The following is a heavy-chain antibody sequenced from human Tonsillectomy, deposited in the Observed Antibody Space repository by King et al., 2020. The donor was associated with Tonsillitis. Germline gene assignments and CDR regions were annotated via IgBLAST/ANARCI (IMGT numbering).Heavy chain of an antibody. J-gene: IGHJ6*02. CDR3: AKNYGSGTYYYFGMDV. CDR1: GFTFSSYG. D-gene: IGHD3-10*01. Sequence: QLVQSGGGVVQPGRSLRLSCAASGFTFSSYGMHWVRQAPGKGLEWVAVISYDGGNKYYADSVKGRFTISRDISKNTLYLQMNSLRAEDTAVYYCAKNYGSGTYYYFGMDVWGQGTTVTVSS. CDR2: ISYDGGNK. V-gene: IGHV3-30*18.